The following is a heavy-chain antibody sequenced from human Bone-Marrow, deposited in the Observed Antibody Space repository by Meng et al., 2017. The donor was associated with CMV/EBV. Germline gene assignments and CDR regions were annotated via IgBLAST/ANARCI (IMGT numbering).Heavy chain of an antibody. Sequence: GESLKISCVASGFTFNNYAMSWVRQAPGKGLEWVSVIYSGGSSTYYADSVKGRFTISRDNSKNTLYLQMNSLRAEDTAIYYCAKIEIAASSDSWGQGTLVTVSS. CDR3: AKIEIAASSDS. CDR1: GFTFNNYA. J-gene: IGHJ4*02. CDR2: IYSGGSST. D-gene: IGHD6-6*01. V-gene: IGHV3-23*03.